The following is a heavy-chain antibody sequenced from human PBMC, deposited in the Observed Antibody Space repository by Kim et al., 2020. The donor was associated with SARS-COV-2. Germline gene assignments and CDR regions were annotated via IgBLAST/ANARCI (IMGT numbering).Heavy chain of an antibody. Sequence: GGSLRLSCAASGLTFSGYNMNWVRQPPGKGLEWISYISSSGTTIYYADSVKGRFTISRDNAKKSLYLQMDSLRAEDTAVYYCATNEPYWGQGTLVTVSS. V-gene: IGHV3-48*03. D-gene: IGHD1-1*01. CDR3: ATNEPY. CDR1: GLTFSGYN. CDR2: ISSSGTTI. J-gene: IGHJ4*02.